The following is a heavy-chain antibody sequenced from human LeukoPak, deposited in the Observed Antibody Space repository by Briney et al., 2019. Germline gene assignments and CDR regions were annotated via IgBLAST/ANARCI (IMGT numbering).Heavy chain of an antibody. Sequence: ASVKVSCKASGYTFTGYYMHWVRQAPGQGLEWMGIINPSGGSTSYAQKFQGRVTMTRDMSTSTVYMELSSLRSEDTAVYYCARMDTAMVIGGWFDPWGQGTLVTVSS. CDR1: GYTFTGYY. D-gene: IGHD5-18*01. J-gene: IGHJ5*02. CDR2: INPSGGST. V-gene: IGHV1-46*01. CDR3: ARMDTAMVIGGWFDP.